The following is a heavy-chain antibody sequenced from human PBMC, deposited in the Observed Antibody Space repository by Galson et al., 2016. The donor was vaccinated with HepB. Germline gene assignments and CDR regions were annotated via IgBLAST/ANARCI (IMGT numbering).Heavy chain of an antibody. D-gene: IGHD3-22*01. J-gene: IGHJ4*02. V-gene: IGHV1-2*06. CDR2: INPNTGGT. CDR3: AREGIYYYDSTVYSPFDY. Sequence: SVKVSCKASGYTFTDYYMHWVRQAPGQGLEWMGRINPNTGGTNYAQKFQGRVTMTRDTSISTAYMELSRLRSDDTAVYYCAREGIYYYDSTVYSPFDYWGQGTLFTVSS. CDR1: GYTFTDYY.